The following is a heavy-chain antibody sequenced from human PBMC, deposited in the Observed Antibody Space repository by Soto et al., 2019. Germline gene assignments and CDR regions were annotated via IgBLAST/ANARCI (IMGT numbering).Heavy chain of an antibody. CDR3: ARGMVATSLDY. D-gene: IGHD5-12*01. CDR1: GFTFSSYG. J-gene: IGHJ4*02. CDR2: IWYDGSNK. V-gene: IGHV3-33*01. Sequence: QVQLVESGGGVVQPGRSLRLSCAASGFTFSSYGMHWVRQAPGKGLEWVAVIWYDGSNKYYADSVKGRFTISRDNSKNTLYLQMNSLRAEDTAVYYCARGMVATSLDYWGQGTLVTVSS.